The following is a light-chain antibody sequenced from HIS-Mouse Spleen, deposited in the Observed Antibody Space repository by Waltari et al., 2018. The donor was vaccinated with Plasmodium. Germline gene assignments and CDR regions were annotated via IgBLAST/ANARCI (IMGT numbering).Light chain of an antibody. CDR1: SSDVGGYTY. CDR2: EVS. CDR3: SSYAGSNNLV. V-gene: IGLV2-8*01. J-gene: IGLJ2*01. Sequence: QSALTQPPSASGSPGQSVTNSCTGTSSDVGGYTYVSWYQQPPGKAPKLMIYEVSKRPSGVPDRFSGSKSGNTASLTVSGLQAEDEADYYCSSYAGSNNLVFGGGTKLTVL.